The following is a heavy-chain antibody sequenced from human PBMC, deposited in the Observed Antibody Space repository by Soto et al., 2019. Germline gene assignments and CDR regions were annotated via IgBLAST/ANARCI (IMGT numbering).Heavy chain of an antibody. CDR1: GYSFTIYW. J-gene: IGHJ4*02. CDR3: ARRVAAAEGGFDY. V-gene: IGHV5-10-1*01. Sequence: GESLKISCQASGYSFTIYWITWVRQVPGKGLEWMGRIDPSDSYTNYSPSFQGHVTISADKSISTAYLHWSSLKASDTAMYYCARRVAAAEGGFDYWGQGTLATVSS. CDR2: IDPSDSYT. D-gene: IGHD6-25*01.